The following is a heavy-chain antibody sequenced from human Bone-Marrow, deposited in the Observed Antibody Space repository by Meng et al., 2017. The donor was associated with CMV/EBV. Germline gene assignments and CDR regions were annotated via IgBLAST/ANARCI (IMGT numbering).Heavy chain of an antibody. J-gene: IGHJ6*02. D-gene: IGHD2-2*01. CDR2: ISYDGSNK. CDR3: ARDPQVVPAARHYYYYGMDV. CDR1: GFTFSSYA. V-gene: IGHV3-30-3*01. Sequence: GESLKISCAASGFTFSSYAMHWVRQAPGKGLEWVAVISYDGSNKYYADSVKGRFTISRDNSKNTLYLQMNSLRAEDTAVYYCARDPQVVPAARHYYYYGMDVWGQGITVTVSS.